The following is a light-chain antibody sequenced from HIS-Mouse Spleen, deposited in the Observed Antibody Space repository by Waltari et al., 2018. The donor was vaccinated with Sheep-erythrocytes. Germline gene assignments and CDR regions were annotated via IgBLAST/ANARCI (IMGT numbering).Light chain of an antibody. CDR1: SSNIGNNA. J-gene: IGLJ2*01. Sequence: QRVPISCSGSSSNIGNNAVNWYQQLPGKAPKLLIYYDDLLPSGVSDRFSGSKSGTSASLAISGLQSEDEADYYCAAWDDSLNGVVFGGGTKLTVL. CDR2: YDD. V-gene: IGLV1-36*01. CDR3: AAWDDSLNGVV.